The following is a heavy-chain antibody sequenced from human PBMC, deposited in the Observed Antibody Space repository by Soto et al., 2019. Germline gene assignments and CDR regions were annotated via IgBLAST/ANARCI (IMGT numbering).Heavy chain of an antibody. CDR3: ARWDLDW. V-gene: IGHV3-33*01. D-gene: IGHD2-21*01. J-gene: IGHJ4*02. CDR2: IWYDGSLK. CDR1: GFTFSHHG. Sequence: QVQLVESGGGVVQPGKSLRLSCAASGFTFSHHGIHWVRQAPGKGLEWVAVIWYDGSLKYYGDSVQGRFTVSRDNSKNTVYLQTNSLRAEDSAVYYCARWDLDWWGQGTLVTVSS.